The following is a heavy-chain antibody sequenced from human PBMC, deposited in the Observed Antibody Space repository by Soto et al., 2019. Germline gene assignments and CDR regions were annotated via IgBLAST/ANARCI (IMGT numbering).Heavy chain of an antibody. D-gene: IGHD2-2*01. Sequence: SETLSFTCTVSGGSISSSSYYWGWIRQPPGKGLEWIGSIYYSGSTYYNSSLKSRVTISVDTSKNQFSLKLSSVTAADTAVYYCARLVGPVGRDVSYYYGMDVWGQGTTVTVSS. CDR1: GGSISSSSYY. CDR3: ARLVGPVGRDVSYYYGMDV. V-gene: IGHV4-39*01. J-gene: IGHJ6*02. CDR2: IYYSGST.